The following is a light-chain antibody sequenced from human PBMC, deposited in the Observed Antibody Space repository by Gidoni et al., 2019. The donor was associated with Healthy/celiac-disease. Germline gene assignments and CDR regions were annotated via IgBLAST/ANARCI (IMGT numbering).Light chain of an antibody. CDR3: GTCDSSLSAVV. CDR2: DNN. Sequence: QSVLTQPPSVSAAPGQKVTISCSGSSAHSGNNYVTWYQELPGTAPKLLLYDNNKRPAGIPDRFSCSKSGTSATLGTTGLQTGDEAYYYCGTCDSSLSAVVFGGGTKLTVL. V-gene: IGLV1-51*01. J-gene: IGLJ2*01. CDR1: SAHSGNNY.